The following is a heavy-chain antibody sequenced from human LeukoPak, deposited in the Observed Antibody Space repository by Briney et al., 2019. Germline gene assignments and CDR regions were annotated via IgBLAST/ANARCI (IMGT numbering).Heavy chain of an antibody. CDR1: RFTFSSYS. D-gene: IGHD6-13*01. CDR3: AKDHGSWYGFTGSFDY. CDR2: ISSSGSYI. Sequence: PGGSLRLSCAASRFTFSSYSMNWVRQAPGKGLEWVSSISSSGSYIYYADSVKGRFTISRDNAKNSLYLQMNSLRAEDTAVYYCAKDHGSWYGFTGSFDYWGQGTLVTVSS. J-gene: IGHJ4*02. V-gene: IGHV3-21*01.